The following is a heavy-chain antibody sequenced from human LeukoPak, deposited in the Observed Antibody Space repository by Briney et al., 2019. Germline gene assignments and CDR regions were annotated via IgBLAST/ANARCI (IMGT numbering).Heavy chain of an antibody. CDR3: ARHHDYGDFGCFDY. Sequence: PGESLKSSCKGSGYSLTSYWIAWVRQMPGKGLEWMGIIYPGDSDTRYSPSFQGQVTISADKSIRTAYLQWSSLKASDTAIYYCARHHDYGDFGCFDYWGQGNLVTVSS. J-gene: IGHJ4*02. V-gene: IGHV5-51*01. D-gene: IGHD4-17*01. CDR1: GYSLTSYW. CDR2: IYPGDSDT.